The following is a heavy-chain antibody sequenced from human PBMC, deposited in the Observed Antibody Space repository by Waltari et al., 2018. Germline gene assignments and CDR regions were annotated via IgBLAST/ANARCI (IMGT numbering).Heavy chain of an antibody. Sequence: QVQLQESGPGLVKPSQTLSLTCSVSGGSILSETSYWSWIRQPAGKGLEWIGRIYSSGSTNYSPSFRGRVSISVDRSKRQFALTLTSVTAADTAVYYCARVFVPDSNEAVGAFDVWGQGTMVTVSS. CDR2: IYSSGST. CDR3: ARVFVPDSNEAVGAFDV. J-gene: IGHJ3*01. D-gene: IGHD2-8*01. CDR1: GGSILSETSY. V-gene: IGHV4-61*02.